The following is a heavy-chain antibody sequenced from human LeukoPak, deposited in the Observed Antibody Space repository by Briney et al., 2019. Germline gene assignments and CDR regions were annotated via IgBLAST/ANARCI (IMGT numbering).Heavy chain of an antibody. CDR3: ASKSTDHGELRFDY. CDR2: IYYTGTT. Sequence: PSETLSLTCTISGDSTNTYFWSWIRQPPGKGLEWTGYIYYTGTTNYNPSPKSRVTISVDTSKNRFSLKVSSVTAADTGVYYCASKSTDHGELRFDYWGQGTLVTVSS. J-gene: IGHJ4*02. D-gene: IGHD4-17*01. V-gene: IGHV4-59*01. CDR1: GDSTNTYF.